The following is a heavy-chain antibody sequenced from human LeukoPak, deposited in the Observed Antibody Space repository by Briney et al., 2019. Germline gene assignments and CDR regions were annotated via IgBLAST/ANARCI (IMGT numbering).Heavy chain of an antibody. CDR1: GFTFSNAW. V-gene: IGHV3-15*01. Sequence: GGSLRLSCAASGFTFSNAWMSWVRQAPGKGLEWVGRIKSKTDGGTTDYAAPVKGRFTISRDDSKNTLYLQMNSLKTEDTAVYYCTTDGYSGYDYPHYFDHWGQGTLVTVSS. J-gene: IGHJ4*02. CDR3: TTDGYSGYDYPHYFDH. D-gene: IGHD5-12*01. CDR2: IKSKTDGGTT.